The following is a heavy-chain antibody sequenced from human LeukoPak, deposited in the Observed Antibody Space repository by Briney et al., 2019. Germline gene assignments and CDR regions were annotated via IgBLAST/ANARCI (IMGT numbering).Heavy chain of an antibody. V-gene: IGHV3-13*01. J-gene: IGHJ4*02. Sequence: PGGSLKLSCAASGFTFSTYDMHWVRQGTGKGLEWVSVIATAGDTYYPGSLKGRFTISRENAKNSVCFQMNSLRAEDTAVYYCAKRGYCSDSICYGLDYWGQGTLVTVSS. CDR1: GFTFSTYD. CDR3: AKRGYCSDSICYGLDY. D-gene: IGHD2-2*01. CDR2: IATAGDT.